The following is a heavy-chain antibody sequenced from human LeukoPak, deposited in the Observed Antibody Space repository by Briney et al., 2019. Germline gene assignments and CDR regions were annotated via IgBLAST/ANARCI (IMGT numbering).Heavy chain of an antibody. V-gene: IGHV4-4*02. CDR3: ARFDSLYCSDGSCYEWFDP. J-gene: IGHJ5*02. Sequence: NPSGTLSLTCAVSGASISSSNWWSWVRQSPGKGLEWIGEIDQSGSTNYNPSLKSRVIISVDKSKNQFSLKLTSVTAADTAVYYCARFDSLYCSDGSCYEWFDPWGQGTLVTVSS. D-gene: IGHD2-15*01. CDR2: IDQSGST. CDR1: GASISSSNW.